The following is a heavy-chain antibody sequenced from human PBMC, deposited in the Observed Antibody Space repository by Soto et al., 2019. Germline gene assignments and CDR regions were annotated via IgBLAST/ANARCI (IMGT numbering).Heavy chain of an antibody. CDR2: IYYSGST. CDR3: AREGGDGVDY. D-gene: IGHD3-16*01. V-gene: IGHV4-31*03. Sequence: LSLTCTVSGGSISSGDNYWSWIRQHPGKGLEWIGYIYYSGSTYYNPSLKSRVTISVDTSKNQFSLKLSSVTAADTAVYYCAREGGDGVDYWGQGTLVTVSS. CDR1: GGSISSGDNY. J-gene: IGHJ4*02.